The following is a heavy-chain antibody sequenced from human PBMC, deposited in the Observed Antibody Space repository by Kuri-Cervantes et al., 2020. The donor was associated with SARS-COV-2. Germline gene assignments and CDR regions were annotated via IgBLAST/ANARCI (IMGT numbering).Heavy chain of an antibody. Sequence: ASVKVSXXASGYXXTSYGISWVRQAPXQGLXWMGXISAXXGNTNYAQKLQGRXTMTTDTXTSTAYMEXXSLRSDDTAXXYCARVVGAXXTPFDYWGQGTLVTVSS. D-gene: IGHD1-26*01. J-gene: IGHJ4*02. CDR3: ARVVGAXXTPFDY. CDR1: GYXXTSYG. CDR2: ISAXXGNT. V-gene: IGHV1-18*01.